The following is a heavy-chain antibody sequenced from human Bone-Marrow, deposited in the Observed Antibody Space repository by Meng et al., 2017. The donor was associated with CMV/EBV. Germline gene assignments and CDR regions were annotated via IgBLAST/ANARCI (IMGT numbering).Heavy chain of an antibody. D-gene: IGHD5-12*01. Sequence: CEDSGVTRGSYPMGWVRQAPGKGLEWGSIIYGDSSITYYADSVKGRFIISRDNSKNTLDLQMNSLRAEDTAVYYCAKDLRGYSNDYWGQGTLVTVSS. V-gene: IGHV3-23*03. CDR3: AKDLRGYSNDY. CDR1: GVTRGSYP. J-gene: IGHJ4*02. CDR2: IYGDSSIT.